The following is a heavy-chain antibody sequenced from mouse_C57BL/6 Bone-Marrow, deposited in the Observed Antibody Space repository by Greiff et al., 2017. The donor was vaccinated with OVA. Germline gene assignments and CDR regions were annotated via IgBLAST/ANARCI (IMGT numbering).Heavy chain of an antibody. J-gene: IGHJ4*01. D-gene: IGHD2-10*02. CDR3: VMYGKPSYAMDY. CDR2: IRSKSNNYAT. V-gene: IGHV10-1*01. CDR1: GFSFNTYA. Sequence: DAGGGLVQPTGSLTLSCAASGFSFNTYAMNWVRQAPGKGLEWVARIRSKSNNYATYYADSVKDRFTISRDDSESMLYLQMNNLKTEDTAMYYCVMYGKPSYAMDYWGQGTSVTVSS.